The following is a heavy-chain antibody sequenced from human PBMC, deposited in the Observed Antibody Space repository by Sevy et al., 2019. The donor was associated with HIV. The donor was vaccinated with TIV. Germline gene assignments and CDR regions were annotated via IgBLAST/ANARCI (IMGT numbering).Heavy chain of an antibody. J-gene: IGHJ4*02. D-gene: IGHD3-9*01. Sequence: ASVKVSCNASGYTFTSYGISWVRQAPGQGLEWMGWISAYNGNTNYAQRIQGRVTMTTDTSTSTAYMELRSLRSDDTAVYYCARDAARVRYFDWLFDYWGQGTLVTVSS. CDR1: GYTFTSYG. V-gene: IGHV1-18*01. CDR2: ISAYNGNT. CDR3: ARDAARVRYFDWLFDY.